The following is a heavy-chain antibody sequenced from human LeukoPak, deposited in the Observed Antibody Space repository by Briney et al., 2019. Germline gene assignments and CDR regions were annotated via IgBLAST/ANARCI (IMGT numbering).Heavy chain of an antibody. Sequence: GGSLRLSCAASGFTVSTNYMSWVRQAPGKGLEWVSVIYSGGSTYYADSVKGRFTISRDNSRNTVYLQMNSLRAEDTAAYYCARGAPIVVVHWGQGTLVTVSS. J-gene: IGHJ4*02. CDR1: GFTVSTNY. CDR2: IYSGGST. D-gene: IGHD3-22*01. CDR3: ARGAPIVVVH. V-gene: IGHV3-66*01.